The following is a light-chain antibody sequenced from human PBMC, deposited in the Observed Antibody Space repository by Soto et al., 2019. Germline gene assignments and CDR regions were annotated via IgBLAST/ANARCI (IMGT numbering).Light chain of an antibody. CDR1: SSDVGSYNL. Sequence: QSALTQPASVSGSPGQSITISCTGTSSDVGSYNLVSWYQQHPGKAPKLMIYEGSKWPSGVSNRFSGYKSGNTASLTISGLQAEDEADYYCCSYAVSSTFVFGTGTKLTVL. V-gene: IGLV2-23*01. CDR3: CSYAVSSTFV. CDR2: EGS. J-gene: IGLJ1*01.